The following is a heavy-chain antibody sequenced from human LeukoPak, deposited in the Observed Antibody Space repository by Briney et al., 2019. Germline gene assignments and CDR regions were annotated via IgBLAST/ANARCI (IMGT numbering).Heavy chain of an antibody. D-gene: IGHD1-26*01. J-gene: IGHJ4*02. V-gene: IGHV1-18*01. Sequence: ASVKASCKASGYTFTSYGISWVRQAPGQGLEWMGWISAYNGNTNYAQKLQGRVTMTTDTSTSTAYMELRSLRSDDTAVYYCAREDPWSGSYFFDYWGQGTLVTVSS. CDR2: ISAYNGNT. CDR3: AREDPWSGSYFFDY. CDR1: GYTFTSYG.